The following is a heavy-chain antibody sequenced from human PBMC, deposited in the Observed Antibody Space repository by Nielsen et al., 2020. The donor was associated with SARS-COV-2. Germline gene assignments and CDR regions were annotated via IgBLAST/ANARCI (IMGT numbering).Heavy chain of an antibody. Sequence: VRQAPGKGLEWVAVISYDGSNKYYADSVKGRFTISRDNSKNTLYLQMNSLRAEDTAVHYCARDQSLAYDILTGYTPRGDYYYGMDVWGQGTTVTVSS. J-gene: IGHJ6*02. CDR2: ISYDGSNK. V-gene: IGHV3-30-3*01. CDR3: ARDQSLAYDILTGYTPRGDYYYGMDV. D-gene: IGHD3-9*01.